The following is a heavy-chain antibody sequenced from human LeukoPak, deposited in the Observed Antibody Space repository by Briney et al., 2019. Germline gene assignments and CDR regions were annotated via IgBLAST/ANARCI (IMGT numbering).Heavy chain of an antibody. CDR2: IYYTGST. J-gene: IGHJ5*02. CDR3: ARGGNYWPQWWFDP. D-gene: IGHD1-26*01. Sequence: PSETLSLTCTVSGGSISTYYWSWIRQPPGKGLEWIGYIYYTGSTSYNPSLKSRVNMSLDASKNQFSLELNSVTPADTAVYYCARGGNYWPQWWFDPWGRGTLVSVSS. V-gene: IGHV4-59*01. CDR1: GGSISTYY.